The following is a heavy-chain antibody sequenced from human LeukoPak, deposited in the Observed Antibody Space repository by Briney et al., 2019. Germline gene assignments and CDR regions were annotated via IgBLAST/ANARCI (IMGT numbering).Heavy chain of an antibody. J-gene: IGHJ4*02. D-gene: IGHD6-19*01. CDR2: INGAGSNT. V-gene: IGHV3-23*01. CDR3: AKYFGGWYEDY. CDR1: GVTFSNYA. Sequence: GGSLRLSCAASGVTFSNYAMTWVRQAPGKGLEWVSSINGAGSNTYYADSVKGRFTISRDNSKNTLYLQMNSLRAEDTAVYYRAKYFGGWYEDYWGQGTLVTVSS.